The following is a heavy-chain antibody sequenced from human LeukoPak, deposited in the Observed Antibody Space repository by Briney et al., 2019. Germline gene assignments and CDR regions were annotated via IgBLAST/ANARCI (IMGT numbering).Heavy chain of an antibody. V-gene: IGHV3-30*03. CDR2: ISYDGSNK. J-gene: IGHJ6*02. Sequence: GRSLRLSCAASGFTFSSYGMHWVRQAPGKGLEWVAVISYDGSNKYYADSVKGRFTISRDNSKNALYLQMNSLRAEDTAVYSCARDSQYAMDVWGQGTTVTVSS. CDR3: ARDSQYAMDV. CDR1: GFTFSSYG.